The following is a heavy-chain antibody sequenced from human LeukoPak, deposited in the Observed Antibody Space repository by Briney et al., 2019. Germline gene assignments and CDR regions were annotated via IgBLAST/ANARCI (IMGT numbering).Heavy chain of an antibody. J-gene: IGHJ5*02. CDR2: IFPDDSDT. V-gene: IGHV5-51*01. D-gene: IGHD3-10*01. Sequence: GESLKISCKGSAYTFNNYWIGWVRQMPGQGLEWMGIIFPDDSDTRYSPSFQGQVSISCDKSISTAYLQWSSLKASDTAMYYCARQPGAGWFDPWGQGTLVTVSS. CDR3: ARQPGAGWFDP. CDR1: AYTFNNYW.